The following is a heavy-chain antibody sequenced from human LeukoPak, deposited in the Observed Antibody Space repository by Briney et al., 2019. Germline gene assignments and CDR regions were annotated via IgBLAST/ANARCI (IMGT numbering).Heavy chain of an antibody. CDR1: GFTFSSYE. CDR2: TRNKANSYTT. V-gene: IGHV3-72*01. CDR3: ARVGYDSSGYSTFDY. Sequence: PGGSLRLSCAASGFTFSSYEMNWVRQAPGKGLEWVGRTRNKANSYTTEYAASVKGRFTISRDDSKNSLYLQMNSLKTEDTAVYYCARVGYDSSGYSTFDYWGQGTLVTVSS. J-gene: IGHJ4*02. D-gene: IGHD3-22*01.